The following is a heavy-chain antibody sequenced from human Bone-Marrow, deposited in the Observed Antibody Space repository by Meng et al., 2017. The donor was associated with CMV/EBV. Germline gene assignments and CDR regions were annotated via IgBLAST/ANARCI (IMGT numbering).Heavy chain of an antibody. D-gene: IGHD2-8*01. CDR3: AKGDIVLMVYAMPFDY. J-gene: IGHJ4*02. Sequence: FTFSSYAMSWVRQAPGKGLEWVSAISGSGGSTYYADSVKGRFTISRDNSKNTLYLQMNSLRAEDTAVYYCAKGDIVLMVYAMPFDYWGQGTLVTVSS. CDR1: FTFSSYA. V-gene: IGHV3-23*01. CDR2: ISGSGGST.